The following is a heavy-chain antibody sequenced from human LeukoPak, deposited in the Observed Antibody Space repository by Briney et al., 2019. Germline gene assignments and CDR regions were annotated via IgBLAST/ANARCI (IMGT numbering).Heavy chain of an antibody. J-gene: IGHJ4*02. CDR3: AITAMVNRFFDY. Sequence: ASVKVSCKASGGTFSNCAVSWVRQAPGQGLEWMGRVIPILGIADYAQRFQGRVTFSADKSTGTAYMEVNSLRSEDTAVYYCAITAMVNRFFDYWGQGTLVTVSS. D-gene: IGHD5-18*01. CDR1: GGTFSNCA. CDR2: VIPILGIA. V-gene: IGHV1-69*04.